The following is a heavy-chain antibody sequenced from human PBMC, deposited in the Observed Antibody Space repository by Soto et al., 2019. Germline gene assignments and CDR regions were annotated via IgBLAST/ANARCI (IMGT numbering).Heavy chain of an antibody. CDR2: IYPDDYET. V-gene: IGHV5-51*01. D-gene: IGHD6-13*01. J-gene: IGHJ4*02. CDR1: GYTFSNFW. Sequence: GESLKISCQCSGYTFSNFWIAWVRQLPGKGLEWMGIIYPDDYETRYSPSFHGKVTISADRSIGTAYLQWSSLEASDSALYFCARSPRSSPYFDYWGQGALVTAPQ. CDR3: ARSPRSSPYFDY.